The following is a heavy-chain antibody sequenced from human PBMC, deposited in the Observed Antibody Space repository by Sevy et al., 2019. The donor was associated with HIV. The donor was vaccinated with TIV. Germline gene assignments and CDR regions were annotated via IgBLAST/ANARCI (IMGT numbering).Heavy chain of an antibody. CDR3: ARDSYYYDMHSSYRPPDY. D-gene: IGHD3-22*01. J-gene: IGHJ4*02. Sequence: ASVKVSCKASGYNFNTYGITWVRQAPGQGLEWVGWIGVNNGKTNYAARLQARISMTADPSTSTVYMERRTLTSDDTAMYFCARDSYYYDMHSSYRPPDYWGQGTLVTVSS. V-gene: IGHV1-18*01. CDR1: GYNFNTYG. CDR2: IGVNNGKT.